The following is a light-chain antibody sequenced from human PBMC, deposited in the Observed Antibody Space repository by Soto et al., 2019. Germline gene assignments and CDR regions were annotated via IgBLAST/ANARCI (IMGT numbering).Light chain of an antibody. Sequence: DIQMTQSPSSLSASVGDRVTITCRASQVISNYLAWYQQKPGKVPKLLIYAASTLQSGVPFRFSGSGSGTDFTLTISSLQPEDVANYYCQKYNSAPWTFGQGTKVEIK. CDR1: QVISNY. CDR2: AAS. J-gene: IGKJ1*01. CDR3: QKYNSAPWT. V-gene: IGKV1-27*01.